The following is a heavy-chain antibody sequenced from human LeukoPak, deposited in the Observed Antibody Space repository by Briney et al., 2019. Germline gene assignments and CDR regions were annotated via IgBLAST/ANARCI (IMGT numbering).Heavy chain of an antibody. V-gene: IGHV3-64D*09. CDR2: ISSNGGST. CDR1: GFTFSSYS. CDR3: VKTADVDTAMVTFDY. D-gene: IGHD5-18*01. J-gene: IGHJ4*02. Sequence: GGSLRLSCAASGFTFSSYSMNWVRQAPGKGLEYVSAISSNGGSTYYADSVKGRFTISRDNSKNTLYLQMSSLRAEDTAVYYCVKTADVDTAMVTFDYWGQGTLVTVSS.